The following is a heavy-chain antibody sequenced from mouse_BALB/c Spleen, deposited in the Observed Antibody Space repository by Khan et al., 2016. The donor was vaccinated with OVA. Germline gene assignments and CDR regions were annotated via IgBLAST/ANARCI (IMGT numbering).Heavy chain of an antibody. Sequence: QVQLKESGPGLVAPSQSLSITCTVSGFSLTSYGVHWVRQPPGKGLEWLGTIWAGGITNYNSALMSRLSIIKDNSKIQVFLKMNSLQTDDTAIYYCAREVYYGNLYYFDYWGQGTALTVSS. J-gene: IGHJ2*01. D-gene: IGHD2-1*01. CDR3: AREVYYGNLYYFDY. V-gene: IGHV2-9*02. CDR1: GFSLTSYG. CDR2: IWAGGIT.